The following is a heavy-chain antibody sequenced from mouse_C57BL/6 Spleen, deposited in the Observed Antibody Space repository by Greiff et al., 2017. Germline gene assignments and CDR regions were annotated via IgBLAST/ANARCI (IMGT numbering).Heavy chain of an antibody. CDR1: GYTFTDYY. CDR2: INPNNGGT. J-gene: IGHJ4*01. Sequence: VQLQQSGPELVKPGASVKISCKASGYTFTDYYMNWVKQSHGKSLEWIGDINPNNGGTSYNQKFKGKATLTVDKSSSTAYMELRSLTSEDSAVYYCARGRSGSYAMDYWGQGTSVTVSS. CDR3: ARGRSGSYAMDY. V-gene: IGHV1-26*01. D-gene: IGHD1-1*01.